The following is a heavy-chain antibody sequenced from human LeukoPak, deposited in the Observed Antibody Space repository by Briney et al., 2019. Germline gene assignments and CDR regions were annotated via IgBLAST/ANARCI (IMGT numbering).Heavy chain of an antibody. CDR3: ARELGSTGSSVY. D-gene: IGHD1-1*01. CDR1: VGSFTTYI. J-gene: IGHJ4*02. CDR2: IVPISGTT. Sequence: SVKVSCKASVGSFTTYIITWVRQAPGQGLEWMGRIVPISGTTQYAQNFQGRVTITTDESASPAYMELNSLSPEDTAVYYCARELGSTGSSVYWGQGTLVTVSS. V-gene: IGHV1-69*05.